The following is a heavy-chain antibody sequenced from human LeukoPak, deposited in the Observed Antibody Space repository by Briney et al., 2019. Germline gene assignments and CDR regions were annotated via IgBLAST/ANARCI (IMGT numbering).Heavy chain of an antibody. CDR1: GFTVSSNY. V-gene: IGHV3-53*01. D-gene: IGHD3-22*01. CDR3: VRDGYYYDSSGYYYVPAFDI. CDR2: IYSGGST. J-gene: IGHJ3*02. Sequence: GGSLRLSCAASGFTVSSNYMSWVRQAPGKGLEWVSVIYSGGSTYYADSVKGRFTISRDNSKNTLYLQMNSLRAEDTAVYYCVRDGYYYDSSGYYYVPAFDIWGQGTMVTVSS.